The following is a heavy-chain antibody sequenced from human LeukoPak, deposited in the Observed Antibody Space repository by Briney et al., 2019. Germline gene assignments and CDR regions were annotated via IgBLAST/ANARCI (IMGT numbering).Heavy chain of an antibody. CDR1: GYTFTGYY. Sequence: ASVKVSCKASGYTFTGYYMHWVRQAPGQGPEWMGRINPDSGGTNYAQNFLGRVTMTRDTSISTAYMELTRLRSDDTAVYYCARVSIAAAGTPKDDYWGQGTLVTVSS. V-gene: IGHV1-2*06. J-gene: IGHJ4*02. CDR2: INPDSGGT. CDR3: ARVSIAAAGTPKDDY. D-gene: IGHD6-13*01.